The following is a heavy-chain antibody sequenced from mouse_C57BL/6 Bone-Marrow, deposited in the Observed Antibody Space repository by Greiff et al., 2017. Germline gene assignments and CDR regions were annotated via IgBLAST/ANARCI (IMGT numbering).Heavy chain of an antibody. D-gene: IGHD2-5*01. V-gene: IGHV14-4*01. CDR3: TTSYSNSYYFDD. CDR2: IDPENGDT. CDR1: GFNIKDDY. Sequence: EVQLQQSGAELVRPGASVKLSCTASGFNIKDDYMHWVKQRPEQGLEWIGWIDPENGDTEYASKFQGKATITADTSSNTAYLQLSSLTSEDTAVYYGTTSYSNSYYFDDWGQGTTLTVSS. J-gene: IGHJ2*01.